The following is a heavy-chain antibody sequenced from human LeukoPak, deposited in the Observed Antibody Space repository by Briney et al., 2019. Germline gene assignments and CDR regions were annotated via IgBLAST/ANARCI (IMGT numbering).Heavy chain of an antibody. D-gene: IGHD1-7*01. CDR3: ASVRTGTNWFDP. CDR1: GGSFSGYY. V-gene: IGHV4-34*01. Sequence: SETLSLTCAVYGGSFSGYYWSWIRQPPGKGLEWIGEINHSGSTNYNPSLKSRVTISVDTSKNQFSLKLSSVTAADTAVYYCASVRTGTNWFDPWGQGTLVTVSS. CDR2: INHSGST. J-gene: IGHJ5*02.